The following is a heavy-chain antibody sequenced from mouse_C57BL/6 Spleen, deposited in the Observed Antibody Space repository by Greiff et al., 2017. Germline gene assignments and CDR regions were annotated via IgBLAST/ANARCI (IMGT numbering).Heavy chain of an antibody. V-gene: IGHV1-9*01. CDR3: TRTLYYYGRSWAWFAY. Sequence: QVQLQQSGAELMKPGASVKLSCKATGYTFTGYWIAWVKQSPGHGLEWIGEILPGGGSTNYIEKFKGKATFSADTSSNTAYIQLSSLSTEDSAIYCGTRTLYYYGRSWAWFAYWGQGTLVTVSA. J-gene: IGHJ3*01. D-gene: IGHD1-1*01. CDR1: GYTFTGYW. CDR2: ILPGGGST.